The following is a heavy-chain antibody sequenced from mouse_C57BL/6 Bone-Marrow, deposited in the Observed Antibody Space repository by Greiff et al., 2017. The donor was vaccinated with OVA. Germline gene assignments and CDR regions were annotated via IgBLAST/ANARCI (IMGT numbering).Heavy chain of an antibody. V-gene: IGHV5-6*01. CDR1: GFTFSSYG. Sequence: EVQLVESGGDLVKPGGSLKLSCAASGFTFSSYGMSWVRQTPDKRLEWVATISSGGSYTYYPDSVKGRFTISRDNAKNTLYLQMSSLKSEDTAMYYCARHGWLLRGAMDYWGQGTSVTVSS. D-gene: IGHD2-3*01. CDR2: ISSGGSYT. CDR3: ARHGWLLRGAMDY. J-gene: IGHJ4*01.